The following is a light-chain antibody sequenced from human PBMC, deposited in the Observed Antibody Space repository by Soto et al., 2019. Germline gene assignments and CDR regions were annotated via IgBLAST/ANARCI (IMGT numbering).Light chain of an antibody. CDR2: DAS. CDR3: QQRSSWPPIT. CDR1: QSVSSY. J-gene: IGKJ5*01. Sequence: EIVLTQSPATLSLSPGERATLSCRASQSVSSYLAWYQQKPGQAPRLLIYDASNRAAGIPARFSGSGSGTYFTLTISSLEPEDFAVYYCQQRSSWPPITFGQGTRLAIK. V-gene: IGKV3-11*01.